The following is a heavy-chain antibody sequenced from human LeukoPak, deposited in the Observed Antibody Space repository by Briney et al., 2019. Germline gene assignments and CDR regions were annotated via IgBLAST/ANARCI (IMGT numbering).Heavy chain of an antibody. J-gene: IGHJ4*02. CDR2: IWYDGSNK. CDR1: GFTFSSYG. CDR3: AKDFHSYSSSPYYFDY. Sequence: GGSLRLSCAPSGFTFSSYGMHWVRQAPGKGLEWVAVIWYDGSNKYYADSVKGRFTISRDNSKNTLYLQMNSLRAEDTAVYYCAKDFHSYSSSPYYFDYWGQGTLVTVSS. V-gene: IGHV3-33*06. D-gene: IGHD6-13*01.